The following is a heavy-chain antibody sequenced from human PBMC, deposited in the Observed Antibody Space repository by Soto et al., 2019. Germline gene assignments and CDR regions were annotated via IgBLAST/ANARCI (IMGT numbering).Heavy chain of an antibody. CDR1: GFTFSDYA. CDR2: VSHDGRNT. J-gene: IGHJ4*02. Sequence: VQLVESGGGVVQPGRSLRLSCAASGFTFSDYAMHWVRQAPGKGLEWVAVVSHDGRNTHYADSVKGRFTISRDSSRNTVSLEMNSLRAEDTAVYYCAKGGRQWLVTSDFNCWGQGALVTVSS. V-gene: IGHV3-30*18. D-gene: IGHD6-19*01. CDR3: AKGGRQWLVTSDFNC.